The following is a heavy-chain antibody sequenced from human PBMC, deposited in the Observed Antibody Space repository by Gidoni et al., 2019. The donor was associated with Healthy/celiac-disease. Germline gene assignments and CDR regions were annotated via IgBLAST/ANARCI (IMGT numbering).Heavy chain of an antibody. CDR1: VFTFSRYA. Sequence: VQLVASRGGLVQPGGSLSLSCAASVFTFSRYALPWVRQAPGKGLDYVSAISSNGGSTYYANSVKGRFTISRDNSKNTLYLQMGSLRAEDMAVYYCARGRGSRNYYYYGMDVWGQGTTVTVSS. D-gene: IGHD3-10*01. CDR3: ARGRGSRNYYYYGMDV. V-gene: IGHV3-64*01. J-gene: IGHJ6*02. CDR2: ISSNGGST.